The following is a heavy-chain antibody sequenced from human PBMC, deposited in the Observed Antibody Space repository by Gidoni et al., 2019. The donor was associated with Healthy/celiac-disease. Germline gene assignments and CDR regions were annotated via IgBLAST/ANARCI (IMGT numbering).Heavy chain of an antibody. D-gene: IGHD3-10*01. CDR3: AREWVFGAPIDY. J-gene: IGHJ4*02. Sequence: EVQLVDSGGGLVLPGGSLSLSCAASGFTFSSSEMNWDRQAPGKGLEWVSYISSSGSTIYYADSVKVRFTISRDNAKNSLYLQMNSLGAEDTAVYYCAREWVFGAPIDYWGQGTLVTVSS. CDR1: GFTFSSSE. CDR2: ISSSGSTI. V-gene: IGHV3-48*03.